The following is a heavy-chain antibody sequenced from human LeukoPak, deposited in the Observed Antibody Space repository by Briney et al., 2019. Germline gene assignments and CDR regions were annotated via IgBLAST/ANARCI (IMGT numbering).Heavy chain of an antibody. CDR3: ARAYVVVPAALDY. CDR1: GFTFSSYS. CDR2: ISSSSSYI. J-gene: IGHJ4*02. D-gene: IGHD2-2*01. V-gene: IGHV3-21*01. Sequence: GGSLRLSCAASGFTFSSYSMNWVRQAPGKGLEWVSSISSSSSYIYYADSVKGRFTISRDNAKYSLYLQMNSLRAEDTAVYYCARAYVVVPAALDYWGQGTLVTVSS.